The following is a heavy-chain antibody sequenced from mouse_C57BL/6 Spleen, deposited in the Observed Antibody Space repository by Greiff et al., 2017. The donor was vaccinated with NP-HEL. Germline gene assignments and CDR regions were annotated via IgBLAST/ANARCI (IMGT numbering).Heavy chain of an antibody. CDR3: ARETAQAYFDY. Sequence: VQLQQSGPELVKPGASVKISCKASGYSFTGYYMNWVKQSPEKSLEWIGEINPSTGGTTYNQKFKAKATLTVDKSSSTAYMQLKSLTSEDSAVYYCARETAQAYFDYWGQGTTLTVSS. J-gene: IGHJ2*01. CDR1: GYSFTGYY. CDR2: INPSTGGT. D-gene: IGHD3-2*02. V-gene: IGHV1-42*01.